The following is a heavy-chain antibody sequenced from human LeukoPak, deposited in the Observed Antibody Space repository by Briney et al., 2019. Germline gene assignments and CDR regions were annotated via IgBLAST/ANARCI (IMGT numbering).Heavy chain of an antibody. V-gene: IGHV4-59*08. Sequence: SETLSLTCTVSGGSISSYYWSWIRQPPGKGLEWIGYIYYSGSTNYNPSLKSRVTISVDTSKNQFSLKLSSVTAADTAVYYCARQDITGTADWGQGTLVTVSS. CDR3: ARQDITGTAD. CDR1: GGSISSYY. D-gene: IGHD1-20*01. J-gene: IGHJ4*02. CDR2: IYYSGST.